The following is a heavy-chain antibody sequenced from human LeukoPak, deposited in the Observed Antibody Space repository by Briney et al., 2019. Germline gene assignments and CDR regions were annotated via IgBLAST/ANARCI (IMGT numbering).Heavy chain of an antibody. J-gene: IGHJ4*02. Sequence: ASVKVSCKASGYTFTSDGISWVRQAPGQGLEWMGWISAYNGYTNYAQKLQGRVTMTTDTPTSTAYMELRSLRSDDTAVYYCGRTDSSGYYHFDYWGQGTLVTVSS. CDR3: GRTDSSGYYHFDY. D-gene: IGHD3-22*01. CDR1: GYTFTSDG. V-gene: IGHV1-18*01. CDR2: ISAYNGYT.